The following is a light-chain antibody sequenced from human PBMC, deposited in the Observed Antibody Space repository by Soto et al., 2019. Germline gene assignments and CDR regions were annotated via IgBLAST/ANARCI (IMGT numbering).Light chain of an antibody. Sequence: QSVLTQPASVSGSPGQSITISCTGTRSDLGGYDYVSWYQQHPGKAPKVIIFEVNNRPSGVSDRFSGSKSGNTASLTISGLQAEDEADYYCSSYTSSSTIIFGGGTKLTVL. CDR2: EVN. J-gene: IGLJ2*01. CDR3: SSYTSSSTII. CDR1: RSDLGGYDY. V-gene: IGLV2-14*01.